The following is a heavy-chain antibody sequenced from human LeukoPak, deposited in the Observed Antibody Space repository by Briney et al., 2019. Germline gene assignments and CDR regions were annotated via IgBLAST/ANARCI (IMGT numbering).Heavy chain of an antibody. CDR1: GYSITTNYY. J-gene: IGHJ6*03. V-gene: IGHV4-38-2*02. D-gene: IGHD1-26*01. Sequence: SETLSLTCTVSGYSITTNYYWAWIRQSPGTGLEWIGSDYHNGETYYYPSLKSRVIISVDTSKNEFSLRLTSVTAADTAVYYCVTPRSWELSDMAVWGKGTTVIVSS. CDR2: DYHNGET. CDR3: VTPRSWELSDMAV.